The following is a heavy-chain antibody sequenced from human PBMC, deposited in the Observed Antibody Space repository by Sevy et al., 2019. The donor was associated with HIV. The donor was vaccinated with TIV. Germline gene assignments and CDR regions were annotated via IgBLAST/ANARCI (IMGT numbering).Heavy chain of an antibody. CDR2: IKQDGSEK. V-gene: IGHV3-7*01. D-gene: IGHD2-15*01. CDR1: GFTFSSYW. J-gene: IGHJ5*02. CDR3: ARDSSLAGYCSGGSCEYNWFDP. Sequence: GGSLRLSCAASGFTFSSYWMSWVRQAPGKGLEWVANIKQDGSEKYYVDSVKGRFTISRDNAKNSLYLQMISLRAEDTAVYYCARDSSLAGYCSGGSCEYNWFDPWGQGTLVTVSS.